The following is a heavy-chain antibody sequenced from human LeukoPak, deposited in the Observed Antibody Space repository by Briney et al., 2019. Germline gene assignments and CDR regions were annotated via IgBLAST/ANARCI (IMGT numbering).Heavy chain of an antibody. V-gene: IGHV3-30*19. J-gene: IGHJ2*01. CDR3: ATDSSGYLIYWYFDL. D-gene: IGHD3-22*01. Sequence: PGGSLRLSCAASGFTFSSYGMHWVRQAPGKGLEWVAVISYDGSNKYYADSVKGRFTISRDNSKNTLYLQMNSLRAEDTAVYYCATDSSGYLIYWYFDLWGRGTLVTVSS. CDR1: GFTFSSYG. CDR2: ISYDGSNK.